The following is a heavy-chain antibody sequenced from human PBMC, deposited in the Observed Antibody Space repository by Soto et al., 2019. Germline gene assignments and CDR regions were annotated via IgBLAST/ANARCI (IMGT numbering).Heavy chain of an antibody. D-gene: IGHD2-15*01. V-gene: IGHV3-23*01. CDR2: ITAGAHST. CDR3: ARAGGQCCGGGCYPQWFDT. CDR1: GLTFSSYA. Sequence: EVNLLESGGGLVQPGGSLRLSCAASGLTFSSYAMNWVRQAPGKGLEWVSAITAGAHSTFYADSVRGRFTISRDNSMNTLFLQMNSLRADDTAIYYCARAGGQCCGGGCYPQWFDTWGQGTLITVSS. J-gene: IGHJ5*02.